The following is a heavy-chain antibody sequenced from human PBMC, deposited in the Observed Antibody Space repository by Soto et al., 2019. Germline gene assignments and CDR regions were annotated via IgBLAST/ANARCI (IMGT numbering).Heavy chain of an antibody. CDR1: GFTFDDYA. V-gene: IGHV3-9*01. D-gene: IGHD6-19*01. CDR3: AKEASGWSRLDYYYGMDV. Sequence: GGSLRLSCAASGFTFDDYAMHWVRQAPGKGLEWVSGISWNSGSIGYADSVKGRFTISRDNAKNPLYLQMNSLRAEDTALYYCAKEASGWSRLDYYYGMDVWGQGTTVTVS. CDR2: ISWNSGSI. J-gene: IGHJ6*02.